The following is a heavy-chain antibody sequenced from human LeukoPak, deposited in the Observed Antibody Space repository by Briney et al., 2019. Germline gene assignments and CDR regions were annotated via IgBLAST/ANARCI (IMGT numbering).Heavy chain of an antibody. V-gene: IGHV3-23*01. CDR3: ARGGVGSSGYVDYYYYNMDV. CDR2: ISGSGGST. Sequence: GGSLRLSCAASGFTFSSYAMSWVRQAPGKGLEWVSAISGSGGSTYYADSVKGRFTISRDNSKNTLYLQMNSLRAEDTAVYYCARGGVGSSGYVDYYYYNMDVWGKGTAVTVSS. CDR1: GFTFSSYA. J-gene: IGHJ6*03. D-gene: IGHD5-18*01.